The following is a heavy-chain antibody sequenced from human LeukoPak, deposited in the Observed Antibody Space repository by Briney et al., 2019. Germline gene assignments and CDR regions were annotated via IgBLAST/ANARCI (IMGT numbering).Heavy chain of an antibody. CDR3: ARDQVVRYYDSSGYMDV. J-gene: IGHJ6*03. V-gene: IGHV1-18*01. D-gene: IGHD3-22*01. CDR2: ISAYNGNT. CDR1: GYTFTSYG. Sequence: GASVKVSCKASGYTFTSYGISWVRQAPGQGLEWVGWISAYNGNTNYAQKLQGRVTMTTDTSTSTAYMELRSLRSDDTAVYYCARDQVVRYYDSSGYMDVWGKGTTVTISS.